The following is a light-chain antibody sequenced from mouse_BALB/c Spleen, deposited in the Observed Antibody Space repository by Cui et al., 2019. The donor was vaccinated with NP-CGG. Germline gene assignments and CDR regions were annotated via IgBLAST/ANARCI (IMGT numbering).Light chain of an antibody. CDR1: TGAVTTSNY. Sequence: QAVVTQESALTTLPGETVTLTCRSSTGAVTTSNYANWVQEKPDHLFTGLIGGTNNRVQGVPARFSGSLIGDKAVLTITGAQTEDEAIYFCALWYSNHWVFGGGTKLTVL. V-gene: IGLV1*01. J-gene: IGLJ1*01. CDR3: ALWYSNHWV. CDR2: GTN.